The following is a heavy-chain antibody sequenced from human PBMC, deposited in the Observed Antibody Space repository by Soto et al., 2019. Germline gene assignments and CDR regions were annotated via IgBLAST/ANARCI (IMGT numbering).Heavy chain of an antibody. CDR3: ARLGPYGSESYSFRYNRFDP. CDR2: IYSGGSS. Sequence: GSLSLSCTTSGFTVSSSHMTWVRQAPGKGLEWVSVIYSGGSSYYAVSVQGRFTISRDNSKNTVYLQMNSLRGEDTAMYYCARLGPYGSESYSFRYNRFDPWGQGT. J-gene: IGHJ5*02. D-gene: IGHD3-10*01. V-gene: IGHV3-53*01. CDR1: GFTVSSSH.